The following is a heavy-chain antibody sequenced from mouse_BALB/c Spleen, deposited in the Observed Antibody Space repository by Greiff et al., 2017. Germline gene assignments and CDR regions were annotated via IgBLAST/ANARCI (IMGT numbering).Heavy chain of an antibody. V-gene: IGHV3-6*02. CDR1: GYSITSGYY. J-gene: IGHJ2*01. Sequence: EVKLLESGPGLVKPSQSLSLTCSVTGYSITSGYYWNWIRQFPGNKLEWMGYISYDGSNNYNPSLKNRISITRDTSKNQFFLKLNSVTTEDTATYYCARERDGTFDYWGQGTTLTVSS. CDR3: ARERDGTFDY. CDR2: ISYDGSN. D-gene: IGHD4-1*01.